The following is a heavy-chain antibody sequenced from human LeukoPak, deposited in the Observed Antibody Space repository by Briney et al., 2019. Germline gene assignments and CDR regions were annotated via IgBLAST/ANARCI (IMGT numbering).Heavy chain of an antibody. D-gene: IGHD4-17*01. CDR1: GGSISSGGYY. J-gene: IGHJ5*02. CDR3: ASGETTVSAFDP. Sequence: PSETLSLTCTVSGGSISSGGYYWSWIRQHPGKGLERIGYIYYSGSTYYNPSLKSRVTISVDTSKNQFSLKLSSVTAADTAVYYCASGETTVSAFDPWGQGTLVTVSS. V-gene: IGHV4-31*03. CDR2: IYYSGST.